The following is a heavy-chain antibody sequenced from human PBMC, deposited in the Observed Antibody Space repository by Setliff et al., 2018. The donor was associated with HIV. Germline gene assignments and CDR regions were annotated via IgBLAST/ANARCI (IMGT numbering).Heavy chain of an antibody. D-gene: IGHD2-21*02. Sequence: PGGSLRLSCAASGFTFSSYAMSWVRQAPGKGLEWVSAISGSGGSTYYADSVKGRFTISRDNSKNTLYLQMNSLRAEDTGVYYCVRVVTFFSTGPHFDPWGQGTLVTVSS. CDR1: GFTFSSYA. V-gene: IGHV3-23*01. CDR2: ISGSGGST. CDR3: VRVVTFFSTGPHFDP. J-gene: IGHJ5*02.